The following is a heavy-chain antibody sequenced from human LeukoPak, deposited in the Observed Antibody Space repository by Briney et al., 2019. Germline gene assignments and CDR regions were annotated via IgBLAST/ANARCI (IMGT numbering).Heavy chain of an antibody. D-gene: IGHD3-10*01. J-gene: IGHJ3*02. CDR3: ARTFYCSGETSVPYRGAFDI. Sequence: SVKVSCKASGYTFTSYAMHSVRQAPGQRLEWMGWSNAGNGNTKYSQKFQGRVTITMDTSASTAYMELSSLRSEDTAVYYCARTFYCSGETSVPYRGAFDIWGQGTMVTVSS. V-gene: IGHV1-3*01. CDR1: GYTFTSYA. CDR2: SNAGNGNT.